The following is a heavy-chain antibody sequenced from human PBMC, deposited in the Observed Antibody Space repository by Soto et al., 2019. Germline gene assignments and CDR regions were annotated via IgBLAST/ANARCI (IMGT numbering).Heavy chain of an antibody. CDR1: GGSISSYY. CDR3: ARSDGRY. V-gene: IGHV4-59*01. J-gene: IGHJ4*02. CDR2: IYYSGST. Sequence: SETLSLTCTVAGGSISSYYWSWIRQPPGKGLEWIGYIYYSGSTNYNPSLKSRVTISVDTSKNQSSLKLSSVTAADTAVYYCARSDGRYWGQGTLVTVSS.